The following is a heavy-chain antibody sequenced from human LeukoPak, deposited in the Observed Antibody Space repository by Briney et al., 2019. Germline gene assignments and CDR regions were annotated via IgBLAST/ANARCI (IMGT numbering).Heavy chain of an antibody. D-gene: IGHD3-3*01. J-gene: IGHJ6*03. CDR3: ARASDFWSGYLYYYYMDV. Sequence: SETLSLTCTVSGGSISSSSYYWGWIRQPPGQGLEWIGRIYYSGSTYYNPSLKSRVTLSVDTSTNQFSLKLSSVTAADTAVYYCARASDFWSGYLYYYYMDVWGKGTTVTVSS. CDR1: GGSISSSSYY. CDR2: IYYSGST. V-gene: IGHV4-39*07.